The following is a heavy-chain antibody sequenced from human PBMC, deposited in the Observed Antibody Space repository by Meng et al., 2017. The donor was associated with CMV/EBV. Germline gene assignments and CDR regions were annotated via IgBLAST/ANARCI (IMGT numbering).Heavy chain of an antibody. CDR2: ISGSGGNT. D-gene: IGHD2-15*01. J-gene: IGHJ2*01. CDR1: GFTFSSYG. Sequence: LSWAASGFTFSSYGMSWVRQAPGKGLEWVSAISGSGGNTYYADSVKGRFTISRDNSKNTLSLQMSSLRAEDTAVYYCAKSRGSSYFDLWGRGTLVTVSS. CDR3: AKSRGSSYFDL. V-gene: IGHV3-23*01.